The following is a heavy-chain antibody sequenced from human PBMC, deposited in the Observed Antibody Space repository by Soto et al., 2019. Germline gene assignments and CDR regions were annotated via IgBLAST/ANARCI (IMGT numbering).Heavy chain of an antibody. Sequence: GGSLRLSCAASGFPFSSYIMSWVRQAPGKWLEWVSGINGGGSNTFYADSVKGRFTISRDNSKNTLLLQMNSLGAEDTAVYYCAKDSNKYSSSLRGRYFDYWGQGIGVTVSS. CDR3: AKDSNKYSSSLRGRYFDY. J-gene: IGHJ4*02. V-gene: IGHV3-23*01. CDR2: INGGGSNT. CDR1: GFPFSSYI. D-gene: IGHD4-4*01.